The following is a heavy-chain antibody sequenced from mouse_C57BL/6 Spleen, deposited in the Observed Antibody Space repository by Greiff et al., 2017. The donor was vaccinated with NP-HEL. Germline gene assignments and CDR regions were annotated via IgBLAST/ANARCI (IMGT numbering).Heavy chain of an antibody. CDR3: ASTVVATDWFAY. Sequence: EVQLQQSGAELVKPGASVKLSCTASGFNIKDYYMHWVKQRTEQGLEWIGRIDHKDGETKYAPKFQGKATITADTSSNTAYLQLSSLASEDTAVYYWASTVVATDWFAYWGQGTLVTVSA. D-gene: IGHD1-1*01. CDR2: IDHKDGET. J-gene: IGHJ3*01. CDR1: GFNIKDYY. V-gene: IGHV14-2*01.